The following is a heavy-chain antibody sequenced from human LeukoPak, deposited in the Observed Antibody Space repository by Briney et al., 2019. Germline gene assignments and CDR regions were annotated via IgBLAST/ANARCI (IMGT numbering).Heavy chain of an antibody. CDR3: ARGPSGTATIG. V-gene: IGHV3-53*01. Sequence: PGGSLRLSCADSQFTFNGSWMNWVRQAPGKGLEWVSFIYSGGSTYYADSVKGRFTISRDNSKNTLFLQMNSLRAEDAAVYYCARGPSGTATIGGGQGTLVSVTS. D-gene: IGHD5-12*01. CDR2: IYSGGST. J-gene: IGHJ4*02. CDR1: QFTFNGSW.